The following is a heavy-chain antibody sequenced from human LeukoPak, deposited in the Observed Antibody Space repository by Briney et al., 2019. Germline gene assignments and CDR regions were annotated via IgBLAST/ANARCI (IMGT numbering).Heavy chain of an antibody. CDR1: GFTFDDYA. V-gene: IGHV3-9*01. J-gene: IGHJ4*02. CDR2: ISWNSGSI. D-gene: IGHD6-19*01. CDR3: AKGSLSIAVAGNHFDY. Sequence: GGSLRLSCAASGFTFDDYAMHWVRQAPGKGLEWVSGISWNSGSIGYADSVKGRFTISRDNAKNSLYLQMNSLRAEDTALYYCAKGSLSIAVAGNHFDYWSQGTLVTVSA.